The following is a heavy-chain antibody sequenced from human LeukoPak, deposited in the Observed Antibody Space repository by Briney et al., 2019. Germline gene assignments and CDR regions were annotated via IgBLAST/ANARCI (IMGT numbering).Heavy chain of an antibody. Sequence: ASVKVSCKASGYTFTSYYMHWVRQAPGQGLEWMGWINPNSGGTNYAQKFQGRVTMTRDTSISTAYMELSRLRSDDTAVYYCARGPHERSGYPDDWGQGTLVTVSS. CDR2: INPNSGGT. CDR3: ARGPHERSGYPDD. D-gene: IGHD3-22*01. CDR1: GYTFTSYY. V-gene: IGHV1-2*02. J-gene: IGHJ4*02.